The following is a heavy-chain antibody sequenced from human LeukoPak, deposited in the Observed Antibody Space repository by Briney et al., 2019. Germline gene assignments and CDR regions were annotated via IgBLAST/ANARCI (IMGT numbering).Heavy chain of an antibody. CDR2: MNPNSGNT. V-gene: IGHV1-8*01. Sequence: ASVKVSCKASGYTFTSYDINWVRQATGQGLGWMGWMNPNSGNTGYAQKFQGRVTMTRNTSISTAYMELSSLRSEDTAVYYCAGGRVMITFGGVIPLGYWGQGTLVTVSS. CDR1: GYTFTSYD. J-gene: IGHJ4*02. D-gene: IGHD3-16*02. CDR3: AGGRVMITFGGVIPLGY.